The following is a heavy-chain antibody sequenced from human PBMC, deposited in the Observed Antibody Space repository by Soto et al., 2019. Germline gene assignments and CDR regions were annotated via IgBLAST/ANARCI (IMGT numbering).Heavy chain of an antibody. V-gene: IGHV1-58*02. CDR1: GFTFTSSA. D-gene: IGHD1-26*01. CDR2: IVVGSGNT. CDR3: AAEYSGRSGWTFDI. J-gene: IGHJ3*02. Sequence: QMQLVQSGPEVKKPGTSVKVSCKASGFTFTSSAMQWVRQARGQRLERIGWIVVGSGNTNYAQKFQERANGTRDMSTSTAYMELSSLRSEDTAVYYCAAEYSGRSGWTFDIWGQGTMVTVSS.